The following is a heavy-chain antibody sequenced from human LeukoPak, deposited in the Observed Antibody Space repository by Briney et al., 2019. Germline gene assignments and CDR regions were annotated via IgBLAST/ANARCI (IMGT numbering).Heavy chain of an antibody. CDR2: IFCSGST. D-gene: IGHD3-9*01. V-gene: IGHV4-39*07. CDR3: ARVTGDILTGYYNLHY. J-gene: IGHJ4*02. Sequence: SETLSLTRTVSGGSISSVRYYWGWIRQPPRKGLEWIGSIFCSGSTDYNPSLKSRVTMSVDPSKNQFSLKLSSVTAADTAVYYCARVTGDILTGYYNLHYWGQGTLVTVSS. CDR1: GGSISSVRYY.